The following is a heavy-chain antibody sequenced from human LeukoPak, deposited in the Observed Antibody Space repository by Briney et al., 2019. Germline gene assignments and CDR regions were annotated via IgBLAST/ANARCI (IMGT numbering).Heavy chain of an antibody. CDR2: ISTVGSST. CDR1: GFTFSSCW. Sequence: SGGSLRLSCATSGFTFSSCWMHWVRQAPGNGLVWVSRISTVGSSTNYADSVKGRFTISRDNTKNTLYLQMNSLRAEDTAVYYCARGDWFDPWGQGTLVTVSS. V-gene: IGHV3-74*01. J-gene: IGHJ5*02. CDR3: ARGDWFDP.